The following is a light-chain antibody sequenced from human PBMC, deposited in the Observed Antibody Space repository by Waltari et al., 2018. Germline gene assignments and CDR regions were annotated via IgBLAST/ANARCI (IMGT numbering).Light chain of an antibody. J-gene: IGKJ4*01. CDR1: QSLSTW. CDR3: QHYNNYPPT. CDR2: KAS. V-gene: IGKV1-5*03. Sequence: DIQMTQSPYILSASVGDTATTTCRTSQSLSTWLAWYQQKPGKAPKLLISKASILESGVPSRFSGSGSGTEFTLTINRLQPDDFATFYCQHYNNYPPTFGGGTKVEIK.